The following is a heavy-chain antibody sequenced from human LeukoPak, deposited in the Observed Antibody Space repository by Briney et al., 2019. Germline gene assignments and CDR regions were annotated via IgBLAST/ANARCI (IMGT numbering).Heavy chain of an antibody. CDR3: ARGAIFGVVIIEDY. V-gene: IGHV4-4*07. CDR2: TYTSGST. CDR1: GGSISSYY. J-gene: IGHJ4*02. Sequence: SETLSLTCTVSGGSISSYYWSWIRQPAGKGLEWIGRTYTSGSTNYNPSLKSRVTMSVDTSKNQFSLKLSSVTAADTAVYYCARGAIFGVVIIEDYWGQGTLVTVSS. D-gene: IGHD3-3*01.